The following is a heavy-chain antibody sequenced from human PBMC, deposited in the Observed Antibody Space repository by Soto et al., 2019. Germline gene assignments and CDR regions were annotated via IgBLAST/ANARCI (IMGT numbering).Heavy chain of an antibody. CDR3: ARRASGSYYPRLYYYYGMDV. V-gene: IGHV1-69*06. D-gene: IGHD1-26*01. Sequence: GASVKVSCKASGGTFSSYAISWVRQAPGQGLEWMGGIIPIFGTANYAQKFQGRVTITADKSTSTAYMELSSLRSEDTAVYYCARRASGSYYPRLYYYYGMDVWGQGTTVTVSS. CDR2: IIPIFGTA. CDR1: GGTFSSYA. J-gene: IGHJ6*02.